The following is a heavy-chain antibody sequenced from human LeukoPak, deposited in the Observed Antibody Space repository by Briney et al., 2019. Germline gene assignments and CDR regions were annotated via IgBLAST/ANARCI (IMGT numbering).Heavy chain of an antibody. CDR1: GGSFSGYY. CDR3: ATHGRTLAPVY. V-gene: IGHV4-34*01. D-gene: IGHD3-3*02. Sequence: PSETLSLTCAVYGGSFSGYYWSWIRQPPGKGLEWIGEINHSGSTNYNPSLKSRVTISVDTSKNQFSLKLSSVTAADTAVYYCATHGRTLAPVYWGQGTLVTVSS. J-gene: IGHJ4*02. CDR2: INHSGST.